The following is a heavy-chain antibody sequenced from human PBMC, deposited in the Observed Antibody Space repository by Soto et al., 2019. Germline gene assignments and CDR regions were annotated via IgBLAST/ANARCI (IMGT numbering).Heavy chain of an antibody. D-gene: IGHD6-19*01. Sequence: GGSLRLSCEASGFTFSTYSMDLVRPAPGKGLGGVAVVSHEGRNTHYADSVKGRFTISRHSAKNTVSVEMTSPRGGDARASYCAKGERQWLVTSDSNYWGQGALVTVSP. J-gene: IGHJ4*02. CDR3: AKGERQWLVTSDSNY. CDR1: GFTFSTYS. CDR2: VSHEGRNT. V-gene: IGHV3-30*18.